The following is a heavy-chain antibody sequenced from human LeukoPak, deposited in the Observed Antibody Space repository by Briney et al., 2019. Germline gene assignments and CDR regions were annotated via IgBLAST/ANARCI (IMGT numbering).Heavy chain of an antibody. D-gene: IGHD4-23*01. CDR3: ARVNDYGGDDYAFDI. Sequence: PGGSLRLSCAASGFTFSSYEMNWVRQAPGKGLEWVSYIRSSGSIILYADSVKGRFTISRDNAKNSLYLQMNSLRAEDTAVYYCARVNDYGGDDYAFDIWGQATMVTVSS. J-gene: IGHJ3*02. V-gene: IGHV3-48*03. CDR1: GFTFSSYE. CDR2: IRSSGSII.